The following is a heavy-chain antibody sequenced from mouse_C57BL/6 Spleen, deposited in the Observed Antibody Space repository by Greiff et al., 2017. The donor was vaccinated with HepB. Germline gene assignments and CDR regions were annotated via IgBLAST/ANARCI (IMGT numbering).Heavy chain of an antibody. D-gene: IGHD2-5*01. CDR1: GFTFSSYA. V-gene: IGHV5-4*03. Sequence: EVMLVESGGGLVKPGGSLKLSCAASGFTFSSYAMSWVRQTPEKRLEWVATISDGGSYTYYPDNVKGRFTISRDNAKNNLYLQMSHLKSEDTAMYYCARSYYSNPYYAMDYWGQGTSVTGSS. J-gene: IGHJ4*01. CDR2: ISDGGSYT. CDR3: ARSYYSNPYYAMDY.